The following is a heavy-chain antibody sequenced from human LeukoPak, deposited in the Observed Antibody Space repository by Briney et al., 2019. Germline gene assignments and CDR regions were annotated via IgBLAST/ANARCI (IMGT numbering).Heavy chain of an antibody. J-gene: IGHJ6*02. CDR3: ARLGVPPPFYGMDV. D-gene: IGHD2-8*01. CDR1: GGSISSGGYY. Sequence: SQTLSLTCTVSGGSISSGGYYWSWIRQPPGKGLEWIGYIYYSGSTNYNPSLKSRVTISVDTSKNQFSLKLSSVTAADTAVYYCARLGVPPPFYGMDVWGQGTSVTVSS. CDR2: IYYSGST. V-gene: IGHV4-61*08.